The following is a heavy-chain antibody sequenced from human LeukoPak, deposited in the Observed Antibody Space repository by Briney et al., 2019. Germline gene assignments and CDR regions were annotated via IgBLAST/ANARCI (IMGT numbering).Heavy chain of an antibody. CDR3: AKPSSGWYGD. V-gene: IGHV3-30*18. D-gene: IGHD6-19*01. CDR2: ISYDGSNK. Sequence: GGSLRLSCAASGFTFSDYVMPWVRQAPGKGLEWVAVISYDGSNKYYADSVKGRFTISRDNSKNTLYLQMNSLRAEDTAVYYCAKPSSGWYGDWGQGTLVTVSS. CDR1: GFTFSDYV. J-gene: IGHJ4*02.